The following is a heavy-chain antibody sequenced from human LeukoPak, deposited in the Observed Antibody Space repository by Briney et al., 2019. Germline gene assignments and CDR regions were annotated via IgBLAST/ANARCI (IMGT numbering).Heavy chain of an antibody. Sequence: GGSLRLSCAASGFTFSSYAMSWVRQAPGKGLEWVSAISGSGGSTYYADSVKGRFTISRDNSKNTLYLQMNSLRAEDTAVYYCANINYYGPTPPKNWGQGTLVTVSS. CDR1: GFTFSSYA. D-gene: IGHD3-10*01. J-gene: IGHJ4*02. CDR3: ANINYYGPTPPKN. CDR2: ISGSGGST. V-gene: IGHV3-23*01.